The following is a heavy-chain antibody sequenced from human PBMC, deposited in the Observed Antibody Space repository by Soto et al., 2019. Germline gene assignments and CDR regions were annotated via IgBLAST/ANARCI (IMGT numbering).Heavy chain of an antibody. CDR3: ARVRDSFGLDV. V-gene: IGHV4-31*02. J-gene: IGHJ6*02. D-gene: IGHD2-15*01. CDR1: GGSITGAYY. Sequence: SLTCNVSGGSITGAYYWNWLRQHPGKGLEWIGSIHYRGSTYYNPSLQSRISISLDRSNNQFSLKLSSVTAADTAVYYCARVRDSFGLDVWGQGTTVTVSS. CDR2: IHYRGST.